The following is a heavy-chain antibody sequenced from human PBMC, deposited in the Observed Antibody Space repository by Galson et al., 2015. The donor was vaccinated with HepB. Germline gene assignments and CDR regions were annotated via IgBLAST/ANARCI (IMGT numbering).Heavy chain of an antibody. CDR3: ATRYTGSHYGMDV. J-gene: IGHJ6*02. D-gene: IGHD1-26*01. CDR1: GGSFSSHP. V-gene: IGHV1-69*10. CDR2: ILPGLGMA. Sequence: SVKVSCKASGGSFSSHPFSWVRQAPGQGLEWVGRILPGLGMANKAPKFQERVTITADRSTDTVYMEVTGLTSEDTAVYYCATRYTGSHYGMDVWGQGTTVIVSS.